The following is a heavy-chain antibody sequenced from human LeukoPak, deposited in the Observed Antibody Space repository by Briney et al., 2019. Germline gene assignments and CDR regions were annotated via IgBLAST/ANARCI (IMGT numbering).Heavy chain of an antibody. CDR1: GYTFTGYY. D-gene: IGHD6-19*01. Sequence: ASVKVSCKASGYTFTGYYMHWVRQAPGQGLEWMGWINPNSGGTNYAQKFQGRVTMTRDTSISTAYMELSRLRSDDTAVYYCARVDSSGWYEFDPWGQGTLVTVSS. CDR3: ARVDSSGWYEFDP. V-gene: IGHV1-2*02. CDR2: INPNSGGT. J-gene: IGHJ5*02.